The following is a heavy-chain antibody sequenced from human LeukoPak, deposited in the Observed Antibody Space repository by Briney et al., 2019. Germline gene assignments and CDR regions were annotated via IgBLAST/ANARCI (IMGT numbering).Heavy chain of an antibody. CDR1: GLTFSSHW. V-gene: IGHV3-23*01. CDR3: AKDPGGYSYGIIDY. Sequence: GGSLRLSCAASGLTFSSHWMHWVRQAPGKGLEWVSAISGSGGSTYYADSVKGRFTISRDNSKNTLYLQMNSLRAEDTAVYYCAKDPGGYSYGIIDYWGQGTLVTVSS. D-gene: IGHD5-18*01. CDR2: ISGSGGST. J-gene: IGHJ4*02.